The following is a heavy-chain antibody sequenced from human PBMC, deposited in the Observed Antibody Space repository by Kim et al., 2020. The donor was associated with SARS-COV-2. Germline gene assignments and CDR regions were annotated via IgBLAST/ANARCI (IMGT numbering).Heavy chain of an antibody. CDR3: VKEAAFTTVVVDYYFDY. Sequence: GGSLRLSCVASGFNFTNYGMHWVRQAPGKGLEWVGIVSYEGRNKHYAGSVKGRFAISRDNSKNTLYLQLTSLRTEDTARYFCVKEAAFTTVVVDYYFDYWGQGTLVTVSS. D-gene: IGHD2-15*01. J-gene: IGHJ4*02. V-gene: IGHV3-30*18. CDR1: GFNFTNYG. CDR2: VSYEGRNK.